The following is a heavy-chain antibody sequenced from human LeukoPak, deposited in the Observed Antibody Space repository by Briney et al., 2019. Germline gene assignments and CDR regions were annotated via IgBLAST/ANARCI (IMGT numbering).Heavy chain of an antibody. V-gene: IGHV1-18*01. D-gene: IGHD5-18*01. CDR1: GYTFTSYG. Sequence: AASVKVSCKASGYTFTSYGISWVRQAPGQGLEWMGWISAYNGNTNYAQKLQGRVTMTTDTYTSTAYMELRSLRSDDTAVYYCARVHGYTLWDYYNWFDPWGQGTLVTVSS. J-gene: IGHJ5*02. CDR3: ARVHGYTLWDYYNWFDP. CDR2: ISAYNGNT.